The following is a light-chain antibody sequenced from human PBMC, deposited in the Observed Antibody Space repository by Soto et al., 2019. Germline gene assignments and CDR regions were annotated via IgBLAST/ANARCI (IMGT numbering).Light chain of an antibody. CDR3: QQVKSYPLT. Sequence: DIQLTQSPSFLSASIGDRVTISCRASQGINNFLAWYQQKPGKAPKLLISGISTLQSGVPSRFSGSGSGTEFTLTITGMQPEDFATYYCQQVKSYPLTFGGGTKVEIE. CDR1: QGINNF. J-gene: IGKJ4*01. V-gene: IGKV1-9*01. CDR2: GIS.